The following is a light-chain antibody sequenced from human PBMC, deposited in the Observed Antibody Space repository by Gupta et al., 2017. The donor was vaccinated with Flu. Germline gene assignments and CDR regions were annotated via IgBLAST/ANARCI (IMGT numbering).Light chain of an antibody. CDR1: QSVSSSY. CDR2: GAS. V-gene: IGKV3-20*01. J-gene: IGKJ3*01. Sequence: VLTQSPGTLSVSPGARATLPCRASQSVSSSYLAWYQQKPGQAPRLLIYGASSRATGIPDRFSGRGSGTDFTLTISRLETEDFAGYYCQQDDSTPFTFGQGTSVDIK. CDR3: QQDDSTPFT.